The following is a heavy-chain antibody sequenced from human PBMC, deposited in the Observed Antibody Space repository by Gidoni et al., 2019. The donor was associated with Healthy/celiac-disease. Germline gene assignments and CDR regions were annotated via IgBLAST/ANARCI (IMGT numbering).Heavy chain of an antibody. Sequence: EVQLVESGGGLVQPGGSLRLSCAASGFTFSTDSMNWVRQAPGKGLEWVSYISSSSSTIYYADSVKGRFTISRDNAKNSLYLQMNSLRAEDTAVYYCAREYYYDSSGPRGPVDYWGQGTLVTVSS. CDR2: ISSSSSTI. V-gene: IGHV3-48*01. D-gene: IGHD3-22*01. J-gene: IGHJ4*02. CDR3: AREYYYDSSGPRGPVDY. CDR1: GFTFSTDS.